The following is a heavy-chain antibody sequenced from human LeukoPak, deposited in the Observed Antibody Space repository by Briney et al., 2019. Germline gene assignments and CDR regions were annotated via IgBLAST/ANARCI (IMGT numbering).Heavy chain of an antibody. V-gene: IGHV3-21*01. J-gene: IGHJ3*02. CDR2: ISSSSSYI. Sequence: PGGSLRLSCAASGFTFSSYSMNWVRQAPGKGLEWGSSISSSSSYIYYADSVKGRFTISRDNAKNSMYLQMNRLRAEDTAVYYCSRGSGGGYYAFDIWGQGTMVTVSS. D-gene: IGHD2-21*02. CDR1: GFTFSSYS. CDR3: SRGSGGGYYAFDI.